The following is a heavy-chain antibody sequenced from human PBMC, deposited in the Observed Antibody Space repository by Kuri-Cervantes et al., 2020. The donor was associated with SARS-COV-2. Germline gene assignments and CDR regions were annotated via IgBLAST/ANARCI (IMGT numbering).Heavy chain of an antibody. CDR2: IYPGDSDT. V-gene: IGHV5-51*01. D-gene: IGHD3-10*01. Sequence: GGSLRLSCKGSGYSFTSYWIGWVRQMPGKGLGWMGIIYPGDSDTRYSPSFQGQVTISADKSISTAYLQWSSLKASDTAMYYCARLGNIWFGELLTPLPDQWGQGTLVTVSS. CDR1: GYSFTSYW. CDR3: ARLGNIWFGELLTPLPDQ. J-gene: IGHJ4*02.